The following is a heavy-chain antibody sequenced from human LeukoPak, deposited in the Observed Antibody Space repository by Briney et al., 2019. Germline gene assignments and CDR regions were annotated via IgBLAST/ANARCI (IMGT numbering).Heavy chain of an antibody. Sequence: SGTLSLTFAVSGGSISSSNWWSWVRQPPGKGLEWIGEIYHSGSTNYNPSLKSRVTISVDKSISTAYLQWSSLKASDTAMYYCARKISQGIGIVIEAFDVWGQGTMVTVSS. J-gene: IGHJ3*01. CDR1: GGSISSSNW. D-gene: IGHD2/OR15-2a*01. CDR2: IYHSGST. V-gene: IGHV4-4*02. CDR3: ARKISQGIGIVIEAFDV.